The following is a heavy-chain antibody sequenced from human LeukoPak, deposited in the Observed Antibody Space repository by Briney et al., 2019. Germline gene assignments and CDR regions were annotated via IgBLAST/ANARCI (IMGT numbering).Heavy chain of an antibody. Sequence: PGVSLTLSCAASGFTFSSYEMNWVPQAPGKGLEWVSYISSSGSTIYYADSVKGRFTISRDNAKNSLYLQMNSLRAEDTAVYYCAGLGITMIGGVWGKGTTVTISS. D-gene: IGHD3-10*02. CDR1: GFTFSSYE. J-gene: IGHJ6*04. CDR2: ISSSGSTI. V-gene: IGHV3-48*03. CDR3: AGLGITMIGGV.